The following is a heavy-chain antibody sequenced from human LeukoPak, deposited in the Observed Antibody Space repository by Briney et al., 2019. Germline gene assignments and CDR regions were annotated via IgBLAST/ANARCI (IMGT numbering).Heavy chain of an antibody. CDR1: GFTVCSNH. Sequence: PGGSLRLSCAASGFTVCSNHMTWVRQAPGKGLEWVSLIYSAGGTYYTDSVKGRFTISRHSSKNTLYLQMNSLRGEDTAVYYCARFLGRITISGVVPYGMDVWGQGTTVTVSS. D-gene: IGHD3-3*01. CDR3: ARFLGRITISGVVPYGMDV. CDR2: IYSAGGT. V-gene: IGHV3-53*04. J-gene: IGHJ6*02.